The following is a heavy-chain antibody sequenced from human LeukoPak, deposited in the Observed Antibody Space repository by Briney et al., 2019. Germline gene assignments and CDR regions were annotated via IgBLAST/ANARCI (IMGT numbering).Heavy chain of an antibody. J-gene: IGHJ5*02. Sequence: SETLSLTCAVYGGSFSGYYWSWIRQPPGKGLEWIGEINHSGSTNYNPSLKSRVTISVDTSKNQFSLKLSSVTAADTAVYYCARHRGSYARWFDPWGQGTLVTVSS. D-gene: IGHD1-26*01. CDR1: GGSFSGYY. CDR2: INHSGST. V-gene: IGHV4-34*01. CDR3: ARHRGSYARWFDP.